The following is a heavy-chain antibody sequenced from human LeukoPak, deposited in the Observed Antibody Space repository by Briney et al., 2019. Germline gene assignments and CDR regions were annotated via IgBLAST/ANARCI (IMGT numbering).Heavy chain of an antibody. D-gene: IGHD3-22*01. CDR1: GFTFSTYG. J-gene: IGHJ4*02. CDR2: ISGSAATT. Sequence: GGTLRLSCAASGFTFSTYGMTWVRQAPGKGLEWVSAISGSAATTFYADSVKGRFTISRDNAKNSLYLQMNSLRAEDTAVYYCARENYYDSLFDYWGQGTLVTVSS. CDR3: ARENYYDSLFDY. V-gene: IGHV3-23*01.